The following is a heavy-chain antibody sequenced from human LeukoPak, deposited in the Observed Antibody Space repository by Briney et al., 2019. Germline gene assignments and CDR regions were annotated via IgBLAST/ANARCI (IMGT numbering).Heavy chain of an antibody. CDR3: ARLSANSSAYFFDY. V-gene: IGHV3-66*04. CDR2: IYRGGST. D-gene: IGHD3-22*01. CDR1: GFTFSVAA. Sequence: GGSLRLSCAASGFTFSVAAMTWVRQAPGKGLEWVSIIYRGGSTNYADSVKGRFTISRDTSKNTLYLQMNSLRAEDTAVYYCARLSANSSAYFFDYWGQGTLVTVSS. J-gene: IGHJ4*02.